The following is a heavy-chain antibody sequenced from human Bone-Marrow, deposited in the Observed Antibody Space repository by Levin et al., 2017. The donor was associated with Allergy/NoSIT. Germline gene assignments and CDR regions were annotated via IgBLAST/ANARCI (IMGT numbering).Heavy chain of an antibody. V-gene: IGHV1-2*02. J-gene: IGHJ4*02. CDR2: SNPNRGGT. CDR3: ARLRGSGSYETF. Sequence: GESLKISCKASRYTFTGYDIQWVRQAPGQGLEWMGCSNPNRGGTDYAQKIQGRGTWTGDTSINTAYMELSRLRSDDTAVYYCARLRGSGSYETFWGQGTLVTVSS. D-gene: IGHD3-10*01. CDR1: RYTFTGYD.